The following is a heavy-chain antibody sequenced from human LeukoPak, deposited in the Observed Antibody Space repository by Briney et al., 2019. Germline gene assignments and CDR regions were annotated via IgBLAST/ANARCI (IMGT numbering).Heavy chain of an antibody. D-gene: IGHD3-9*01. Sequence: GGSLRLSCAASGFTFSSYGMSWVRQAPGKGLEWVSAISGSGGSTYYADSVKGRFTISRDNSKNTLYLQMNSLKTEDTAVYYCTPDILTGYFDYWGQGTLVTVSS. CDR2: ISGSGGST. J-gene: IGHJ4*02. V-gene: IGHV3-23*01. CDR3: TPDILTGYFDY. CDR1: GFTFSSYG.